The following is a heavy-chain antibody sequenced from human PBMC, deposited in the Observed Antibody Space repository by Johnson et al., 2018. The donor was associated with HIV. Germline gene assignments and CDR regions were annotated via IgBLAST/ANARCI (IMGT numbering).Heavy chain of an antibody. V-gene: IGHV3-11*04. CDR2: ISSSGDII. D-gene: IGHD4-17*01. CDR3: ARRTVTALFDI. CDR1: GFTFSDYY. Sequence: QVQLVESGGGLVKPGGSLRLSCAASGFTFSDYYMTWIRQAPGQGLESLSFISSSGDIIRYADSVKGRFTISRDNAKNSLILQMNSLRDEDTAVYYCARRTVTALFDIWGQGTLVTVSS. J-gene: IGHJ3*02.